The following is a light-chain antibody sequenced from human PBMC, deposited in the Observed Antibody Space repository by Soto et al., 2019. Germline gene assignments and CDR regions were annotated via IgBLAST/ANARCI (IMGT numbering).Light chain of an antibody. V-gene: IGKV3-15*01. CDR2: DAS. J-gene: IGKJ1*01. Sequence: EIVMTQSPATLSVSPGESSTLSCRASQSVSSHLGWFQQKPGQVPRLLIYDASTRATGIPARFSGSGSGTEFTLTISSLQSEDFAVYYCHQYNNWPPWTFGQGTKVDIK. CDR3: HQYNNWPPWT. CDR1: QSVSSH.